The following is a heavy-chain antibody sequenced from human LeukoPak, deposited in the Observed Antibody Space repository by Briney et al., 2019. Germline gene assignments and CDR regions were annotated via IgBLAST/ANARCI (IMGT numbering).Heavy chain of an antibody. J-gene: IGHJ6*03. CDR1: GASISSDY. D-gene: IGHD2-21*02. Sequence: PSETLSLTCSVSGASISSDYWSWIRQPPGKGLEWIGNIYSSETTKYNPSLRRRANISGHTSKTQFSLKLSSVPAADTAVYYCARHFPYCGGDCPYYYMDVWGKGTTVTVSS. CDR3: ARHFPYCGGDCPYYYMDV. CDR2: IYSSETT. V-gene: IGHV4-4*09.